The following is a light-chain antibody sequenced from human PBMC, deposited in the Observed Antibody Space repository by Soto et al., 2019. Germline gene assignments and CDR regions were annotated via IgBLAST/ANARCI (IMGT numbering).Light chain of an antibody. V-gene: IGLV2-11*01. J-gene: IGLJ3*02. CDR1: SSDVGGYTY. Sequence: QSVLTQPRSVSGSPGQSVTVSCTGTSSDVGGYTYVSWYQHPPGKAPKLIIYDVIKRPSGVPDRFSGFKSGNSASLTISGLQAEDEADYFCCSYEGRLWVFGGGTKLTVL. CDR2: DVI. CDR3: CSYEGRLWV.